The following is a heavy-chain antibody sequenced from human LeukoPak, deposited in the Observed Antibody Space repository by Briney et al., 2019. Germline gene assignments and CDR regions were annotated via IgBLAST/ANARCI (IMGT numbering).Heavy chain of an antibody. V-gene: IGHV3-33*01. CDR1: GFLFSAYG. J-gene: IGHJ4*02. D-gene: IGHD3-10*01. CDR2: IWYDGSDK. CDR3: ARALGTHYYGSGSYQRY. Sequence: GGSLRLSCAASGFLFSAYGMHWVGQAPGKGLEWVALIWYDGSDKYYADSVKGRFTISRDNSKNTLYLQMNSLSAEDTAVYYCARALGTHYYGSGSYQRYWGQGTLVTVSS.